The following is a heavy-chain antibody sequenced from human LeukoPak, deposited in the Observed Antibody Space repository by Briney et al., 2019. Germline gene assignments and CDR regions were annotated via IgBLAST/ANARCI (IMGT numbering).Heavy chain of an antibody. CDR3: ARDYSNYGFDP. CDR2: IIPIFGIT. V-gene: IGHV1-69*04. Sequence: SVKLSCKASGGTFSSYAISWVRQAPGQGLDWMGRIIPIFGITNYAQKFQGRVTITADKSTSTAYMELSSLRSEDTAVYYCARDYSNYGFDPWGQGTLVTVSS. J-gene: IGHJ5*02. CDR1: GGTFSSYA. D-gene: IGHD4-11*01.